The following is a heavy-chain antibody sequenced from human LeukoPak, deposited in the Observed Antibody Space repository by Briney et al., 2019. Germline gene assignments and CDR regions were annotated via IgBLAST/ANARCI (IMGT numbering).Heavy chain of an antibody. D-gene: IGHD3-9*01. CDR3: ARAVVLRYFDWSDYYYYYYMDV. Sequence: SVKVSCKASGGTFSSYAISWVRQAPGQGLEWMGGIIPIFGTANYAQKFQGRVTITADKSTSTAYMELSSLRSEDTAVYYCARAVVLRYFDWSDYYYYYYMDVWGKGTTVTISS. J-gene: IGHJ6*03. V-gene: IGHV1-69*06. CDR2: IIPIFGTA. CDR1: GGTFSSYA.